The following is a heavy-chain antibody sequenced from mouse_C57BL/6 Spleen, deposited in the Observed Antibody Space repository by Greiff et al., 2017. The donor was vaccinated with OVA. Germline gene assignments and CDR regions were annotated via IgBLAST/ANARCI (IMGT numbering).Heavy chain of an antibody. CDR2: INPSSGYT. CDR3: ARAPGSTAYWYFDV. CDR1: GYTFTSYT. Sequence: VNVVESGAELARPGASVKMSCKASGYTFTSYTMHWVKQRPGQGLEWIGYINPSSGYTKYNQKFKDKATLTADKSSSTAYMQLSSLTSEDSAVYYCARAPGSTAYWYFDVWGTGTTVTVSS. D-gene: IGHD1-2*01. V-gene: IGHV1-4*01. J-gene: IGHJ1*03.